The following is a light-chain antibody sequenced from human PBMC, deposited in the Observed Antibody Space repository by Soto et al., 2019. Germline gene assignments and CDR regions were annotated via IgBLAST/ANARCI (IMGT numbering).Light chain of an antibody. CDR1: SSDVGSYNL. V-gene: IGLV2-14*02. CDR3: TSYTSDNRNYV. Sequence: QSALTQPASVSGSPGQSITISCIGTSSDVGSYNLVSWYQQHPGKAPKVLIYEVSERPSGVSNRFSGSKSGNTASLTISGLQAEDEAHYYCTSYTSDNRNYVFGTGTKLTVL. J-gene: IGLJ1*01. CDR2: EVS.